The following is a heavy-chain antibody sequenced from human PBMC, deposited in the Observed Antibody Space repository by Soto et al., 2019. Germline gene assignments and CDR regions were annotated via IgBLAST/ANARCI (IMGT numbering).Heavy chain of an antibody. CDR1: GASITTYY. V-gene: IGHV4-59*04. J-gene: IGHJ5*02. CDR2: ISYSGST. Sequence: SETLSLTCTVSGASITTYYWSWIRQPPGKGLEWIGYISYSGSTYYNPSLKSRVTISVDTSKNQFSLKLSSVTAADTAVYYCASPKIAFYNWFDPWGQGTLVTVSS. CDR3: ASPKIAFYNWFDP. D-gene: IGHD3-3*02.